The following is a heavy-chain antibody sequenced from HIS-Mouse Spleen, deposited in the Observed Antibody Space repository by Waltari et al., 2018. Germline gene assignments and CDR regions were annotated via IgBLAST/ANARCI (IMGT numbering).Heavy chain of an antibody. Sequence: QVTLRESGPALVKPTQTLTLTCTFPGFSLSTSGMSVSWIRPPPGKALEWLARIDWDDDKYYSTSLKTRLTISKDTSKNQVVLTMTNMDPVDTATYYCARIAEGYSSGWYAFDYWGQGTLVTVSS. J-gene: IGHJ4*02. CDR2: IDWDDDK. D-gene: IGHD6-19*01. V-gene: IGHV2-70*15. CDR3: ARIAEGYSSGWYAFDY. CDR1: GFSLSTSGMS.